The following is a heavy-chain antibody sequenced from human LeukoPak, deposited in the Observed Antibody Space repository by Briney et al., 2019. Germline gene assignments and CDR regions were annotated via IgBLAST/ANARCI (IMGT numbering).Heavy chain of an antibody. D-gene: IGHD3-10*01. V-gene: IGHV3-30*18. J-gene: IGHJ5*02. CDR1: QFTFSSYD. CDR2: ISSVGGVT. CDR3: AKGLGYYASGTYYNRIPDP. Sequence: GGSLRLSCAASQFTFSSYDMHWVRQAPGKGLHWVAIISSVGGVTYYADSVKGRFTISRDNSKDTLYLQMNDLTAEDTAMYYCAKGLGYYASGTYYNRIPDPWGQGTLVTVSS.